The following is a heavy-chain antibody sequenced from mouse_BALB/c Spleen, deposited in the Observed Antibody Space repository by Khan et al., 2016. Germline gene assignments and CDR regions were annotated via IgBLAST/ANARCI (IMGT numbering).Heavy chain of an antibody. D-gene: IGHD3-3*01. V-gene: IGHV2-5*01. CDR2: IWRGGGT. CDR3: AKAGLAY. J-gene: IGHJ3*01. Sequence: QVQLKESGPGLVQPSQSLSITCTVSGFSLTNYGVHWVRQSPVKGLEWLGVIWRGGGTDYNTVFMSRLNITKDNSKSQVFFKMNSRQPDDSAIYYWAKAGLAYWDQGTLVTVSA. CDR1: GFSLTNYG.